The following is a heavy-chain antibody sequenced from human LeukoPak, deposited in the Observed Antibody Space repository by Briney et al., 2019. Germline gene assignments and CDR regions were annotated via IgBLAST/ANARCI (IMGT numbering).Heavy chain of an antibody. D-gene: IGHD2-2*02. J-gene: IGHJ4*02. V-gene: IGHV1-2*02. CDR2: IDPDSGGT. Sequence: GASVKVSCKTSGYTFTGYYLHWVRQAPGQRPEWMGRIDPDSGGTHYGQKFQGRVTVTRDTSITTVYMELSGLTSDDTAVYYCARVPGPYTTSRFDFWGGASLLGVCS. CDR3: ARVPGPYTTSRFDF. CDR1: GYTFTGYY.